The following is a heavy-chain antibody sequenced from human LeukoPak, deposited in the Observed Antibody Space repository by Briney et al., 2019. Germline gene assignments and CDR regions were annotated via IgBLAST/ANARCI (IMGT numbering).Heavy chain of an antibody. V-gene: IGHV3-21*01. CDR1: GFSISEYS. J-gene: IGHJ6*03. CDR3: ARGVVEQPPYYMDV. Sequence: GGSLRLSCATSGFSISEYSVNWVRQAPEKGLEWVSAISSRRVYIFYADSVKGRFTISRDDTKNSVTLQMNSLRAEDTAVYYCARGVVEQPPYYMDVWGEGTTVIVS. D-gene: IGHD2-21*01. CDR2: ISSRRVYI.